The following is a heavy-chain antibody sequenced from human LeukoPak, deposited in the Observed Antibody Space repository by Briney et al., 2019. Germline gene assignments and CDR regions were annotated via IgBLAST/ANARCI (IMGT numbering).Heavy chain of an antibody. CDR3: AREEESPLPSDY. V-gene: IGHV1-46*01. J-gene: IGHJ4*02. Sequence: GASVKVSCKASGYTFTSYYMHWVRQAPGQGLEWMGIINPSGGSTSYAQKFQGRVTMTRDTSTSTVYIELSSLRSEDTAVYYCAREEESPLPSDYWGQGTLVTVSS. CDR1: GYTFTSYY. CDR2: INPSGGST.